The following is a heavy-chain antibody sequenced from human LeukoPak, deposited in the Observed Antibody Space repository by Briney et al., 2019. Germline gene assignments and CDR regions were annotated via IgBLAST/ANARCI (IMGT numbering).Heavy chain of an antibody. J-gene: IGHJ3*02. CDR3: AKDLLREFNWNYAAGAFDI. V-gene: IGHV3-23*01. CDR1: GFTFSSYA. CDR2: ISGSGGST. Sequence: PGGSLRLSCAASGFTFSSYAMSWVRQAPGKGLEWVSAISGSGGSTYYADSVKGRFTISRDNSKNTLYLQMNSLRAEDTAVYYCAKDLLREFNWNYAAGAFDIWGQGTMVTVSS. D-gene: IGHD1-7*01.